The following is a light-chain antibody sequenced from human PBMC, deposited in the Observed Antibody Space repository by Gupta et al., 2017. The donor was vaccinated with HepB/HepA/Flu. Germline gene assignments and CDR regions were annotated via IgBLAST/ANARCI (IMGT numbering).Light chain of an antibody. CDR2: AAS. Sequence: DILMTQSPSSLSASVGDRVTITCRASQSIVIYLSWYQQKPEKAPKLLLYAASNLKSGVPSRFSGSGSGTDFTLTISSLQPEDFATYYCQHSYSIPTFGGGTKVEIK. CDR1: QSIVIY. J-gene: IGKJ4*01. CDR3: QHSYSIPT. V-gene: IGKV1-39*01.